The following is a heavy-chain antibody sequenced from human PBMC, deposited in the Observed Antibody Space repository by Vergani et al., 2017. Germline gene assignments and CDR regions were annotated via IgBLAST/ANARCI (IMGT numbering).Heavy chain of an antibody. J-gene: IGHJ4*02. CDR2: ISYDGSNK. V-gene: IGHV3-30-3*01. CDR3: ARDPSAYYDYVWGSYRWGYFDD. D-gene: IGHD3-16*02. Sequence: QVQLVESGGGVVQPGRSLRLSCAASGFTFSSYAMHWVRQAPGKGLEWVAVISYDGSNKYYADSVKGRFTISRDNSKNTLYLQMNCLRAEDTAVYYCARDPSAYYDYVWGSYRWGYFDDWGQGTLVTVSS. CDR1: GFTFSSYA.